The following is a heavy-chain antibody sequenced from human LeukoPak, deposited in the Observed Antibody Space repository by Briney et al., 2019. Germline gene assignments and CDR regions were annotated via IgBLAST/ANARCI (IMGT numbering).Heavy chain of an antibody. D-gene: IGHD1-26*01. CDR3: ARDPIVGATKGDY. J-gene: IGHJ4*02. Sequence: GGPLRLSCAASGFTFSSYSMNWVRQAPGKGLEWVSSISSSSSYIYYADSVKGRFTISRDNAKNSLYLQMNSLRAEDTAVYYCARDPIVGATKGDYWGQGTLVTVSS. V-gene: IGHV3-21*01. CDR2: ISSSSSYI. CDR1: GFTFSSYS.